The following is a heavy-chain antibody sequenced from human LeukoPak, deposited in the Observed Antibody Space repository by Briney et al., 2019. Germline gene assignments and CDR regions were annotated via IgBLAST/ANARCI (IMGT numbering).Heavy chain of an antibody. D-gene: IGHD6-19*01. J-gene: IGHJ4*02. CDR3: ARALYSSGWYFDY. V-gene: IGHV3-66*01. CDR2: ISSGGST. CDR1: RFTISSNY. Sequence: GGSLRLSCAASRFTISSNYMSWVRQAPGKGLDWVSVISSGGSTYYSDSVKGRFTISRDNSKNTLYLQMNTLRAEDTAVYYCARALYSSGWYFDYWGQGTLVTVSS.